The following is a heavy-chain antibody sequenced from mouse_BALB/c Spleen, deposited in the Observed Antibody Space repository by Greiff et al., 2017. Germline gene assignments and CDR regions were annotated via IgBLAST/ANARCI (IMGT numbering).Heavy chain of an antibody. CDR1: GFTFTDYY. CDR2: IRNKANGYTT. D-gene: IGHD2-1*01. J-gene: IGHJ4*01. V-gene: IGHV7-3*02. CDR3: ARVYRGYYAMDY. Sequence: DVHLVESGGGLVQPGGSLRLSCATSGFTFTDYYMSWVRQPPGKALEWLGFIRNKANGYTTEYSASVKGRFTISRDNSQSILYLQMNTLRAEDSATYYCARVYRGYYAMDYWGQGTSVTVSS.